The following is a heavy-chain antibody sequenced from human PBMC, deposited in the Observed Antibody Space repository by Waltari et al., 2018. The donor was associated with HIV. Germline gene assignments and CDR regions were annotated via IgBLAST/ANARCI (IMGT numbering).Heavy chain of an antibody. CDR2: IYYSGIT. D-gene: IGHD2-15*01. CDR3: ARRPYCSSASCYPSDARGAFDI. J-gene: IGHJ3*02. CDR1: GGSISTSGYY. V-gene: IGHV4-39*01. Sequence: QLQLQQSGPGLVKPSETLSLICTVSGGSISTSGYYWGWIRQPPGKGLEWIGSIYYSGITYYNPSLKSRVTISADTSRNQFSLGLSSVTAADTAVYYCARRPYCSSASCYPSDARGAFDIWGQGTMVTVSS.